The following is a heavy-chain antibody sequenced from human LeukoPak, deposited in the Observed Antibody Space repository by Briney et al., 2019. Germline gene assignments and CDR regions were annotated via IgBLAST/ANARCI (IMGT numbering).Heavy chain of an antibody. J-gene: IGHJ4*02. D-gene: IGHD4-17*01. CDR2: ISISSSYI. V-gene: IGHV3-21*01. CDR1: GFTFSSYS. Sequence: GGSLRLSCAASGFTFSSYSMNWVRQAPGKGLEWVLSISISSSYIYYADSVKGRFTISRDNAKNSLYLQMNSLRAEDTAVYYCARENTVTTGADYWGQGTLVTVSS. CDR3: ARENTVTTGADY.